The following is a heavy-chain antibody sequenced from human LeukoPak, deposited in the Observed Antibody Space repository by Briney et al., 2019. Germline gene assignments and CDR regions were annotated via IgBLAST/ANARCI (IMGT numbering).Heavy chain of an antibody. V-gene: IGHV4-59*01. Sequence: SETLSLTCTVSGGSMSNYYWSWIRQPPGKGLEWIGYIYYSGTTNYNPSLKSRVTISIDTSKNQFSLKLSSVTAADTAVYYCTRPYSSGWYGTFSIWGQGTMVTVSS. CDR3: TRPYSSGWYGTFSI. CDR2: IYYSGTT. J-gene: IGHJ3*02. CDR1: GGSMSNYY. D-gene: IGHD6-19*01.